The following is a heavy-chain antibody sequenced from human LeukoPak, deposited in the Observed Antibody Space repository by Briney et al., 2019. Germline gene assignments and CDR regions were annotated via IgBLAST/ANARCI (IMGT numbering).Heavy chain of an antibody. D-gene: IGHD2-15*01. CDR1: RFTFSSYA. J-gene: IGHJ4*02. CDR3: ARVGYSSEFDY. CDR2: ISGSSGRT. Sequence: GGSLRLSCAASRFTFSSYAMSWVRQAPGKGLEWVSSISGSSGRTYYADSVKGRFTISRDNAKNSLYLQMNSLRAEDTAVYYCARVGYSSEFDYWGQGTLVTVSS. V-gene: IGHV3-23*01.